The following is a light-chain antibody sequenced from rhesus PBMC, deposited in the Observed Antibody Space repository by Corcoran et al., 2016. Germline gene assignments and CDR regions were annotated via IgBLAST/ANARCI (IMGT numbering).Light chain of an antibody. Sequence: DIQMTQSPSSLSASEGDTVTITCRASQGISRYLAWFQQKPGKAPKPLLYSAANLETGVPSRFIGSGSGTEFTLTISSLQPEDFATYYCQQYNSAPFTFGPGTKLDIK. CDR3: QQYNSAPFT. J-gene: IGKJ3*01. CDR1: QGISRY. CDR2: SAA. V-gene: IGKV1-37*01.